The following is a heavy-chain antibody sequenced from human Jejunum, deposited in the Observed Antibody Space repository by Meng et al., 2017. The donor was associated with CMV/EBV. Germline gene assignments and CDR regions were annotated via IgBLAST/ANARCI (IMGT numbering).Heavy chain of an antibody. CDR2: IYYTGSS. CDR3: ARSTTGPGDY. CDR1: GGSGTSGNYY. D-gene: IGHD1-1*01. V-gene: IGHV4-61*01. J-gene: IGHJ4*02. Sequence: TGSGGSGTSGNYYWNWIRQPPGEGLEWIGWIYYTGSSSYNPSLKSRATITLDASKNQFSLKMTSVIAADTAVYYCARSTTGPGDYWGQGTLVTVSS.